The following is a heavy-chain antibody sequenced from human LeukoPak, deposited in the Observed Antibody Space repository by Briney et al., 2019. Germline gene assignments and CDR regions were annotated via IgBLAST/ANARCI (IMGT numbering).Heavy chain of an antibody. J-gene: IGHJ4*01. Sequence: GGSLRLTCAASGFTFSTYSMNWVRQASGKGLEWVSTISGSGGSTYYADSVKGRFTISRDSSKNTLYLQMNSLRAEDTAVYYCAAEMSAYDHFDYWGPGTLVTVSS. D-gene: IGHD3-3*01. V-gene: IGHV3-23*01. CDR1: GFTFSTYS. CDR3: AAEMSAYDHFDY. CDR2: ISGSGGST.